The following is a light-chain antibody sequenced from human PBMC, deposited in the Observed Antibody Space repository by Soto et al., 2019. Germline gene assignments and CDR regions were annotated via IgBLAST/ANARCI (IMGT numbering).Light chain of an antibody. V-gene: IGKV3-15*01. Sequence: EIVMTQSPATLSVSPGERATLSCRASQSVSSNLAWYQQKPGQAPRLLIYGASTRATGIPARFSGSGSGTEFTLTISSLXXXXXXVYYCQQYNNWPRTFGQGTKVEIK. CDR3: QQYNNWPRT. J-gene: IGKJ1*01. CDR1: QSVSSN. CDR2: GAS.